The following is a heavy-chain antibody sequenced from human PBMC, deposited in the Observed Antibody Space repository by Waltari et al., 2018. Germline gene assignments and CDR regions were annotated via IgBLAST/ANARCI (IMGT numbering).Heavy chain of an antibody. J-gene: IGHJ3*02. D-gene: IGHD3-10*01. Sequence: QVQLVQSGAEVKKPGASVKVSCKASGYTFTGYYMHWVRQAPGQGLEWMGWINPNRGGTNYAQKFQGRVTMTRDTSISTAYMELSRLRSDDTAVYYCARAVFIIQVDAFDIWGQGTMVTVSS. CDR3: ARAVFIIQVDAFDI. V-gene: IGHV1-2*02. CDR1: GYTFTGYY. CDR2: INPNRGGT.